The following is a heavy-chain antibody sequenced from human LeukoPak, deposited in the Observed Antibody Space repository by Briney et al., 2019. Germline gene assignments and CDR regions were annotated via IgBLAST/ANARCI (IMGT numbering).Heavy chain of an antibody. Sequence: RGSLRLSCAASGFTFSSYAMSWVRQAPGKGLEWVSAISGSGGSTYYADSVKGRFTISRDNSKNTLYLQMNSLRAEDTAVYYCAKGDIVVVPAAINAFDIWGQGTMVTVSS. CDR3: AKGDIVVVPAAINAFDI. CDR2: ISGSGGST. CDR1: GFTFSSYA. D-gene: IGHD2-2*01. J-gene: IGHJ3*02. V-gene: IGHV3-23*01.